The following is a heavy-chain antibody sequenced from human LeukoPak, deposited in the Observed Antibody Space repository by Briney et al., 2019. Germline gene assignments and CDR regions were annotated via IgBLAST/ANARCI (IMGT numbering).Heavy chain of an antibody. J-gene: IGHJ4*02. Sequence: GRSLRLSCAASGFTFSNYAMHWVRQAPGKGLEWVAVISYDGSDKYYADSVKGRFTISRDNSKNTLYLQMNSLRAEDTALYYCAKDMQGDAFDYWGQGTLVTVSS. CDR1: GFTFSNYA. V-gene: IGHV3-30-3*01. D-gene: IGHD2-2*01. CDR2: ISYDGSDK. CDR3: AKDMQGDAFDY.